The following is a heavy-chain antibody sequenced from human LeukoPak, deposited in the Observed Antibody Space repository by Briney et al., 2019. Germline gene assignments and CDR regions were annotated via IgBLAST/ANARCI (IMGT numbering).Heavy chain of an antibody. CDR3: AKDWAYFDSSDFDY. D-gene: IGHD3-22*01. CDR1: GFTFSSYS. CDR2: ISGSDGRT. Sequence: GGSLRLSCAASGFTFSSYSMSWVRQALGKSLEWVSAISGSDGRTYYADSVKGRFTISRDNSKSTLYLQMNSLRAEDTAVYYCAKDWAYFDSSDFDYWGQGTLVTVSS. J-gene: IGHJ4*02. V-gene: IGHV3-23*01.